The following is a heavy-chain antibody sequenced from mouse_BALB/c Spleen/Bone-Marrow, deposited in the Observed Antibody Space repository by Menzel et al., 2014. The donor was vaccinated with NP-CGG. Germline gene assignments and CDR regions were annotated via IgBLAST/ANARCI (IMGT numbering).Heavy chain of an antibody. CDR1: GYAFXNYL. V-gene: IGHV1-54*03. CDR3: ARSIYDGYSEAMDY. CDR2: INPGSGGN. D-gene: IGHD2-3*01. Sequence: VKVVESGAELVRPGTSVKVSCKASGYAFXNYLIEWVKQRPGQGLEWIGVINPGSGGNNYNEKFKGKATLTADKSSSTAYMQLSSLTSDDSAVYFCARSIYDGYSEAMDYWGQGTSVTVSS. J-gene: IGHJ4*01.